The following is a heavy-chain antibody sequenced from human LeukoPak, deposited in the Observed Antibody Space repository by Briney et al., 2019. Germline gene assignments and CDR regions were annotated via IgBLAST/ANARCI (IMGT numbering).Heavy chain of an antibody. CDR2: MNPNSGNT. CDR1: XXTFTSYD. V-gene: IGHV1-8*01. D-gene: IGHD3-3*01. Sequence: KVSCXAXXXTFTSYDINWVRQATGQGLEWMGWMNPNSGNTGYAQKFQGRVTMTRNTSISTAYMELSSLRSEDTAVYYCARAPYLRKRFYYFDYWGQGTLVTVSS. J-gene: IGHJ4*02. CDR3: ARAPYLRKRFYYFDY.